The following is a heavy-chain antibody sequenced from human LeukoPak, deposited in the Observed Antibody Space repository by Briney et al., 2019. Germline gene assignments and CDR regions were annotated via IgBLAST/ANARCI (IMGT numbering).Heavy chain of an antibody. CDR2: IYYSGST. CDR3: AGGGPSQNWFDP. CDR1: GGSISSGGYY. D-gene: IGHD3-10*01. Sequence: SQTLSLTCTVSGGSISSGGYYWSWIRQHPGKGLEWIGYIYYSGSTYYNPPLKSRVTISVDTSKNQFSLKLSSVTAADTAVYYCAGGGPSQNWFDPWGQGTLVTVSS. J-gene: IGHJ5*02. V-gene: IGHV4-31*03.